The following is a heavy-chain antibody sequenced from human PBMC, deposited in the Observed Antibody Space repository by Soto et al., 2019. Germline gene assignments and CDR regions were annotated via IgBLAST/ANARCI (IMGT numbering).Heavy chain of an antibody. D-gene: IGHD6-19*01. CDR3: AKVPRKNPYSSGWYFDY. V-gene: IGHV3-23*01. J-gene: IGHJ4*02. CDR2: ISGSGGST. Sequence: LRLSCAASGFTFSSYAMSWVRQAPGKGLEWVSAISGSGGSTYYADSVKGRFTISRDNSKNTLYLQMNSLRAEDTAVYYCAKVPRKNPYSSGWYFDYWGQGTLVTISS. CDR1: GFTFSSYA.